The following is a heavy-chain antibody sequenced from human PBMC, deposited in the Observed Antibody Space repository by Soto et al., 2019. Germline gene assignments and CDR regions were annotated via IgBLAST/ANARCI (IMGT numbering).Heavy chain of an antibody. CDR1: GYPFTSYG. CDR3: ARDREITIFGVVIIYGMQV. J-gene: IGHJ6*02. Sequence: XSVKVACKASGYPFTSYGIIWGRQAPGQGLEWMGWISAYNGNTNYAQKLQGRVTMTTDTSTSTAYMELRSLRSDDTAVYYCARDREITIFGVVIIYGMQVWGQGTTVTVSS. CDR2: ISAYNGNT. V-gene: IGHV1-18*01. D-gene: IGHD3-3*01.